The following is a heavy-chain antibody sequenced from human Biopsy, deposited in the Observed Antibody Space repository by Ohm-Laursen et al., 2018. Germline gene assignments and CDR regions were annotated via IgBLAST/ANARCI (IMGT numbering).Heavy chain of an antibody. CDR1: GFTFSTYW. D-gene: IGHD1/OR15-1a*01. CDR3: AKEVFSAVGTSGFDP. J-gene: IGHJ5*02. CDR2: IKRDGSQS. Sequence: GTLSLTCVASGFTFSTYWMTWVRQAPGKGLEWVANIKRDGSQSNHADSVKGRFTISRDNSKKTVYLQMKSLRAEDTAVYYCAKEVFSAVGTSGFDPWGQGTLVTVSS. V-gene: IGHV3-7*03.